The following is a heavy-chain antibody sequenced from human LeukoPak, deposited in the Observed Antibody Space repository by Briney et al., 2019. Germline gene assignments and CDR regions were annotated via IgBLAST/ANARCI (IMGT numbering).Heavy chain of an antibody. D-gene: IGHD3-16*01. CDR3: VGGPAYYNMDV. CDR1: GLTFRNHA. Sequence: GGSLRLSCAASGLTFRNHAIHWVRQPPGKGLEWVTVISHDGGNDYYRDSVNGRFTISRDNSRNTVFLQMNSLGPGDTAVYYCVGGPAYYNMDVWGKGTTVTVSS. V-gene: IGHV3-30*04. J-gene: IGHJ6*03. CDR2: ISHDGGND.